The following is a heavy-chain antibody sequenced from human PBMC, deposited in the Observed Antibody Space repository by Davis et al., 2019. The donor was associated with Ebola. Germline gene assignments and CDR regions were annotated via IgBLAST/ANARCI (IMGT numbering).Heavy chain of an antibody. V-gene: IGHV1-18*01. CDR2: ISASSGVT. Sequence: AASVKVSCKASDYTFSSFAMSWVRQAPGQGLERMGWISASSGVTSYAQKFQDRVTLTTDTSTNTAYMELRSLRSDDTAVYYCARDLGYSGPWYLDFWGQGTPVTVSS. CDR1: DYTFSSFA. D-gene: IGHD5-12*01. CDR3: ARDLGYSGPWYLDF. J-gene: IGHJ4*02.